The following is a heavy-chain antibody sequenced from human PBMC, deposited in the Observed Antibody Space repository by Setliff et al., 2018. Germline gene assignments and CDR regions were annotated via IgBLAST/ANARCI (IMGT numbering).Heavy chain of an antibody. J-gene: IGHJ3*02. D-gene: IGHD4-17*01. Sequence: SETLSLTCTVSGGSISSGGYYWSWICQHPGKGLEWIGYIYYSGSTYCNPSLKSRVTISVDTSKNQFSLKLSSVTAADTAVYYCARDPLTTNRRRAFDIWGQGTMVTVSS. CDR1: GGSISSGGYY. CDR2: IYYSGST. CDR3: ARDPLTTNRRRAFDI. V-gene: IGHV4-31*02.